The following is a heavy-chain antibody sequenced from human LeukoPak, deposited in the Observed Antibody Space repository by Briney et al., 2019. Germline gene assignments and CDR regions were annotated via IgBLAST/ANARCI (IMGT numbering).Heavy chain of an antibody. CDR2: ISGSGGST. CDR1: GFTFSSYA. V-gene: IGHV3-23*01. CDR3: AKGERGYYGSGSYYGDAFDI. J-gene: IGHJ3*02. D-gene: IGHD3-10*01. Sequence: GGSLRLSCAASGFTFSSYAMSWVRQAPGKGLEWVSAISGSGGSTYYADSVKGRFTISRDNSKNTLYLQMNSLRAEDTAVYYCAKGERGYYGSGSYYGDAFDIWGQGTMVTVSS.